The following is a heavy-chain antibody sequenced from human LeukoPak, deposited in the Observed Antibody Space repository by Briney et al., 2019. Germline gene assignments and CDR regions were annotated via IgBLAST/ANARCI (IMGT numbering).Heavy chain of an antibody. CDR3: ARGPETGTSFDP. Sequence: SETLSLTCAVYGGSFSGYYWSWIRQPPGKGLEWIGEINHSGSTNYNPSLKSRVTLSVDTSKNQFSLKLSSVTAADTAVYYCARGPETGTSFDPWGQGTLVTVSS. CDR1: GGSFSGYY. J-gene: IGHJ5*02. CDR2: INHSGST. V-gene: IGHV4-34*01. D-gene: IGHD1-1*01.